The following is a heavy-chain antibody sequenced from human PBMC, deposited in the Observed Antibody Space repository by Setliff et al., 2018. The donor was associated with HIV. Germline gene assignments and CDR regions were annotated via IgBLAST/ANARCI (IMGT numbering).Heavy chain of an antibody. V-gene: IGHV3-11*04. CDR3: AIIRVNGSPY. D-gene: IGHD3-10*01. CDR2: ITSSGTTT. CDR1: GFSFSDYY. J-gene: IGHJ4*02. Sequence: SLRLSCAASGFSFSDYYMTWVRQAPGRGLEWVSYITSSGTTTLYGDSMRGRFTASRDNAESSMYLQMNNLRAEDTAVYYCAIIRVNGSPYWGQGTPVTVSS.